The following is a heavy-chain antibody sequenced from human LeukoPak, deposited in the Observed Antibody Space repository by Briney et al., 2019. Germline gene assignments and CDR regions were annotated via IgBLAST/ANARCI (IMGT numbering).Heavy chain of an antibody. D-gene: IGHD3-16*01. J-gene: IGHJ6*03. CDR1: GFTFSSYE. CDR3: ARDFRDTSLITYLYFMDV. V-gene: IGHV3-48*03. Sequence: GGSLRLSCAASGFTFSSYEMNWVRQAPGKGLEWVSYISSSGSTIYYADSVKGRFTISRDNAKNSLYLQMNSLRAEDTAVYYCARDFRDTSLITYLYFMDVWGKGTTVTISS. CDR2: ISSSGSTI.